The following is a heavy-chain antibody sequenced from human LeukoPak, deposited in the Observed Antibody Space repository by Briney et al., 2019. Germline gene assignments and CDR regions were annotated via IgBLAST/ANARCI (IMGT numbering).Heavy chain of an antibody. D-gene: IGHD6-13*01. J-gene: IGHJ3*02. V-gene: IGHV3-66*04. CDR1: GFTVSSNS. CDR3: ARQDDSTSWSRDAFDN. Sequence: SGGSLRLSCAASGFTVSSNSMTWVRQAPGKGLEWVSVIYSGGNTYHADSVKGRFTISRDNAKNSLYLQMNSLRAEDTAVYYCARQDDSTSWSRDAFDNWGQGTMVTVSS. CDR2: IYSGGNT.